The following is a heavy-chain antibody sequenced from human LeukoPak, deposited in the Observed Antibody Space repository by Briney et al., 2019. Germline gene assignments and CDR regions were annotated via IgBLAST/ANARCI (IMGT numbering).Heavy chain of an antibody. CDR1: GFTLKIYP. CDR2: ISHDGSDK. J-gene: IGHJ3*02. Sequence: GGSLRLSCAASGFTLKIYPMHWVRQAPGKGLEWLSVISHDGSDKNNADSVKGRFIISRDNSKNTIYLQLDSLRPEDTAMYYCAREGVQTTVDAFDIWGLGTMVIVSS. V-gene: IGHV3-30*04. D-gene: IGHD4-17*01. CDR3: AREGVQTTVDAFDI.